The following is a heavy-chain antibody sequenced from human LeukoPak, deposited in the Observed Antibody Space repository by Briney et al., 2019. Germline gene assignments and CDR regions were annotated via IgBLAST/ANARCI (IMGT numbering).Heavy chain of an antibody. D-gene: IGHD6-19*01. CDR3: ARRQSSGWYQYYYYYGMDV. V-gene: IGHV3-7*04. J-gene: IGHJ6*02. CDR2: IKQDGSEK. Sequence: PGGSLRLSCAASGFTFSSYWMSWVRQAPGKGLEWVANIKQDGSEKYYVDSVKGRFTISRDNAKNSLYLQMNSLRAEDTAVYYCARRQSSGWYQYYYYYGMDVWGQGTTVTVSS. CDR1: GFTFSSYW.